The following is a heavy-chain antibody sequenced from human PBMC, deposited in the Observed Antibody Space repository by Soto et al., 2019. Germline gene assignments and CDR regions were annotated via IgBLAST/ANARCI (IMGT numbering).Heavy chain of an antibody. D-gene: IGHD6-13*01. CDR1: GFTFSSYG. J-gene: IGHJ4*02. CDR3: AKAWLSIAAAGPFH. Sequence: GGSLRLSCAASGFTFSSYGMHWVRQAPGKGLEWVAVISYDGSSKYYADSVKGRFTISRDNSKNTLYLQMNSLRAEDTAVYYCAKAWLSIAAAGPFHWGQGTLVTVSS. CDR2: ISYDGSSK. V-gene: IGHV3-30*18.